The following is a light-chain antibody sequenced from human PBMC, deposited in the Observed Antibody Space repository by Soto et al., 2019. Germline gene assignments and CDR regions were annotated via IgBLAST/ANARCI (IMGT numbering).Light chain of an antibody. V-gene: IGLV2-14*01. CDR3: SSYTTNNAYV. CDR1: SNDVGAFDY. Sequence: QSALTQPASISASPGQSISISCTGTSNDVGAFDYVSWYQQHPGKAPKLIIFEVFNRPSGVSTRFSGSKSGSTASLTISGLQAEDEADYFCSSYTTNNAYVFGGGTKLTVL. J-gene: IGLJ2*01. CDR2: EVF.